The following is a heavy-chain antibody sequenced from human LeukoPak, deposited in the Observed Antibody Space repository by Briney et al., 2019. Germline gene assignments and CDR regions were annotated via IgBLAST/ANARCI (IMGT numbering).Heavy chain of an antibody. J-gene: IGHJ6*02. V-gene: IGHV3-23*01. CDR2: ISGSGGST. D-gene: IGHD4-23*01. CDR3: AIGYGGNSGYYGMDV. CDR1: GFTFRTYA. Sequence: PGGSLRLSCAASGFTFRTYAMSWVRQAPGKGLEWVSGISGSGGSTYYADSVKGRFTISRDNSKNTLYLQMNSLRAEDTAVYYCAIGYGGNSGYYGMDVWGQGTTVTVSS.